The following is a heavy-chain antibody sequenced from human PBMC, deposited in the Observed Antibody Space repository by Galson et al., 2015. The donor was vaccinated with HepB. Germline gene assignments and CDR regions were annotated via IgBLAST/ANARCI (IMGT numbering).Heavy chain of an antibody. V-gene: IGHV1-46*01. CDR2: INPSTGGT. J-gene: IGHJ4*02. CDR3: ARRGSANLDFDY. D-gene: IGHD4/OR15-4a*01. CDR1: GYSFTSYY. Sequence: SVKVSCKASGYSFTSYYIHWVRQAPGQGLEWMGIINPSTGGTTYAPKFQDRVTVTRDTSTSTVYMDLSSLRSDDTAVYYCARRGSANLDFDYWGQGTLVTVSS.